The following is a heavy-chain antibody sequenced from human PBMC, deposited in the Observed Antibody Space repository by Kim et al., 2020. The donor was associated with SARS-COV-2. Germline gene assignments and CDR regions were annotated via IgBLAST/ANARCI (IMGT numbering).Heavy chain of an antibody. V-gene: IGHV3-48*03. D-gene: IGHD4-4*01. Sequence: YPDSVGGRFTISRDNDKNSLFLQMNSLRAEDTAVYYCARGPNYSPFDYWGQGTLVTVSS. CDR3: ARGPNYSPFDY. J-gene: IGHJ4*02.